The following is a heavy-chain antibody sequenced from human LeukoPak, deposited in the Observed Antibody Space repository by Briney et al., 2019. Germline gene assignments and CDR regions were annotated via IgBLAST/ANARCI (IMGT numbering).Heavy chain of an antibody. Sequence: PGGSLRLSCAASGFTFSSYGMHWVRQAPGKGLEWVAFIRYDGSNKYYADSVKGRFTISRDNSKNTLYLQMNSPRAEDTAVYYCARALIAAAGTGAFDIWGQGTKVTVSS. J-gene: IGHJ3*02. CDR1: GFTFSSYG. D-gene: IGHD6-13*01. CDR3: ARALIAAAGTGAFDI. CDR2: IRYDGSNK. V-gene: IGHV3-30*02.